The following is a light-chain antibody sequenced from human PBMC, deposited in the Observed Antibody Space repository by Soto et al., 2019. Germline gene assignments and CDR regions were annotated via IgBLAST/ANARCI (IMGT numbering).Light chain of an antibody. CDR2: DAS. J-gene: IGKJ1*01. Sequence: EIVLTQSPATLSLSPGERATLSCRASQSVSNYLAWYQQKPGQAPRVLIYDASTRATGIPARFSGSGSGTDFTLTISSLEPEDFAVYYCQQSSNWPPWTFGQETKVDIK. CDR1: QSVSNY. V-gene: IGKV3-11*01. CDR3: QQSSNWPPWT.